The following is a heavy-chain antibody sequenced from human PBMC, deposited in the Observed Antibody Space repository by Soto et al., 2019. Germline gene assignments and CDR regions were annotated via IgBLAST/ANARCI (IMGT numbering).Heavy chain of an antibody. J-gene: IGHJ4*02. D-gene: IGHD6-19*01. V-gene: IGHV3-23*01. CDR3: AKADGQQWLIPHLDN. CDR1: GFNFKQFA. Sequence: EVQLLESGGGVVQPGGSLRLSCVASGFNFKQFAMAWVRQAAGEGLEWVSGISCCGGSASYADSVKGRFSIARDDSKNTVSLQLNSLRAEDTAQYYCAKADGQQWLIPHLDNWGQGTLITVS. CDR2: ISCCGGSA.